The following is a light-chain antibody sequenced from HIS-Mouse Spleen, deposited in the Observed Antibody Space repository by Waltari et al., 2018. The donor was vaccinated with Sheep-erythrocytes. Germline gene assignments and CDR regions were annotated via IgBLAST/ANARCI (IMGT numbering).Light chain of an antibody. V-gene: IGKV1-8*01. CDR1: QGISSY. CDR2: AAS. CDR3: QQYYSYPWT. Sequence: AIRMTQSPSSLSASTGDRVTITCRASQGISSYLAWYQQKPGKAPKLLIYAASTLQSGVPSRFSGSGSGTDFTLTISCLQSEDFATYYCQQYYSYPWTFGQGKKVATK. J-gene: IGKJ1*01.